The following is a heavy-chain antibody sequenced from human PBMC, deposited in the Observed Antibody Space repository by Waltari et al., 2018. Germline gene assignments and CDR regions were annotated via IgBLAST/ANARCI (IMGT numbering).Heavy chain of an antibody. CDR3: ARDRVEL. CDR1: GLPIRSSA. Sequence: QVQLVESGGGVVQPGRSRRISGAAPGLPIRSSAMHWVRQAPGKGLEWVAVISYDGSNKYYADSVKGRFTISRDNSKNTLYLQMNSLRAEDTAVYYCARDRVELWGQGTLVTVSS. CDR2: ISYDGSNK. J-gene: IGHJ4*02. V-gene: IGHV3-30-3*01. D-gene: IGHD3-10*01.